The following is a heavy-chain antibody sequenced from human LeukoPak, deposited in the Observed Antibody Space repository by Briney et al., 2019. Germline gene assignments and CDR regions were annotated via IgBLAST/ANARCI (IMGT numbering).Heavy chain of an antibody. J-gene: IGHJ4*02. CDR1: EFTFSNYW. Sequence: PGGSLRLSCEASEFTFSNYWMSWVRQAPGKGLEWVSSISSSSSYIYYADSVKGRFTISRDNAKNSLYLQMNSLRAEDTAVYYCAREDYYDSSGYLDYWGQGTLVTVSS. V-gene: IGHV3-21*01. D-gene: IGHD3-22*01. CDR2: ISSSSSYI. CDR3: AREDYYDSSGYLDY.